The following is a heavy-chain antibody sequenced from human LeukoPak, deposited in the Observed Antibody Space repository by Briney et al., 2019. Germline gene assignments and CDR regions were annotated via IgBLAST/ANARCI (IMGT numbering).Heavy chain of an antibody. V-gene: IGHV3-23*01. Sequence: PGGSLRLSCAASGFTFSRYGMSWVRQAPGKGREWVSAIRGSGGSTYYADSVKGRFTISRDNSKNTLYLQMNSLRAEDTAVYYCARSHVPYYYDSSGYGGGEDYWGQGTLVTVSS. J-gene: IGHJ4*02. CDR2: IRGSGGST. D-gene: IGHD3-22*01. CDR1: GFTFSRYG. CDR3: ARSHVPYYYDSSGYGGGEDY.